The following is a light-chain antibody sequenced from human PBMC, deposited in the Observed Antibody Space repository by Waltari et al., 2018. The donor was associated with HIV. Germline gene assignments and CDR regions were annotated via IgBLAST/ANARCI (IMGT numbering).Light chain of an antibody. V-gene: IGKV1-12*01. Sequence: DIRMTQSPSFVSACVGDRVSISCRASQRGSGKAPELLIYAASRLQGAVPSRFRGSGSGTSFVLNIDNLQAEDFAISYCQQAASFPHTFGGGTLV. CDR1: QR. CDR2: AAS. J-gene: IGKJ4*01. CDR3: QQAASFPHT.